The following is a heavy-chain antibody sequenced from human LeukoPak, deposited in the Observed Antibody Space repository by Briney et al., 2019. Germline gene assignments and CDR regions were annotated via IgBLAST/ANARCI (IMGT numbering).Heavy chain of an antibody. CDR3: SRESGAFSPFGY. CDR2: FHYSGNT. D-gene: IGHD1-26*01. CDR1: GCPISSSRHY. V-gene: IGHV4-39*02. Sequence: PSETLSLTCTVSGCPISSSRHYWGWIRQPPGKGLEWIGSFHYSGNTYYNPSLRSRITIGIDTSKNQFSLKLSYVTAADTAVYYCSRESGAFSPFGYWGQGTLVTVSS. J-gene: IGHJ4*02.